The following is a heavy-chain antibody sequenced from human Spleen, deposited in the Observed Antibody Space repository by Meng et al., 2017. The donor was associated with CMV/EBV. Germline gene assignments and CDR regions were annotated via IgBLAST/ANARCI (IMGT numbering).Heavy chain of an antibody. D-gene: IGHD3-3*01. V-gene: IGHV4-61*01. J-gene: IGHJ4*02. CDR2: IYYSGRT. Sequence: SETLSLTCTVSGASVSRGNYYWSWSRQPPGKGLEWIGYIYYSGRTDYNPSLKSRVTISLDTSKNQFSLKLSSVTAADTAVYYCARGMGFWSGPRDYFDYWGQGTLVTVSS. CDR1: GASVSRGNYY. CDR3: ARGMGFWSGPRDYFDY.